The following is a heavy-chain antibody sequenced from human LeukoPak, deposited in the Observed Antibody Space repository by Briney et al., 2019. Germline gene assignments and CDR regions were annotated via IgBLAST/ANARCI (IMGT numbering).Heavy chain of an antibody. CDR2: IKHDGSEK. CDR1: GFIFTNYF. V-gene: IGHV3-7*01. CDR3: VRGRGSYGWFDP. J-gene: IGHJ5*02. D-gene: IGHD3-10*01. Sequence: GGSLRLSCAASGFIFTNYFMSWVRQAPGKGLEWVASIKHDGSEKYYVDSVRGRFTISRDDAKNTVDLQMNSLRGEDTAVYYCVRGRGSYGWFDPWGQGTLVTVSS.